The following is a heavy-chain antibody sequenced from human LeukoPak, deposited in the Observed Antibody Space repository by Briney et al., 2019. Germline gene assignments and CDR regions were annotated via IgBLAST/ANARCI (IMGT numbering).Heavy chain of an antibody. CDR3: AEADYGGNYNYFDY. Sequence: PGGSLRLSCAASGFTFDDYAMPWVRQAPGKGLEWVSGISWNSGSIGYADSVKGRFTISRDNAKNSMYLQMNSLRAEDTALYYCAEADYGGNYNYFDYWGQGTLVTVSS. CDR1: GFTFDDYA. CDR2: ISWNSGSI. D-gene: IGHD4-23*01. J-gene: IGHJ4*02. V-gene: IGHV3-9*01.